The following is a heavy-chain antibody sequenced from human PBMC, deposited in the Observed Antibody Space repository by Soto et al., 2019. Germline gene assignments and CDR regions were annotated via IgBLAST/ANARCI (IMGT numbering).Heavy chain of an antibody. CDR3: ARDYARGWCQF. V-gene: IGHV3-23*01. CDR2: ISGSGFKK. D-gene: IGHD2-8*02. Sequence: EVVLLESGGGLEQPGGSLRLSCAASGFIFENFGMSWVRQAPGKGLEWISSISGSGFKKYYADSVKGRFTISRDNPTNTVYLQMNRLRPEDTGVYYCARDYARGWCQFWGQGTLVTVSS. J-gene: IGHJ4*02. CDR1: GFIFENFG.